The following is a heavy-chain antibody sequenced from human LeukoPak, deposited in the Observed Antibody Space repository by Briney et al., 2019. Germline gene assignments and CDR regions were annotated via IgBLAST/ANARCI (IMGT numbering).Heavy chain of an antibody. D-gene: IGHD2-15*01. CDR3: AREGAVGCSGGSCYFVYGMDV. V-gene: IGHV4-34*01. J-gene: IGHJ6*02. CDR2: INHSGST. Sequence: PSETLSLTCAVYGGSFSGYYWSWIRQPPGKGLEWMGEINHSGSTNYNPSLKCRVTIPVVTSKSQFSLKLSSVTAADTAVYYCAREGAVGCSGGSCYFVYGMDVWGQGTTVTVSS. CDR1: GGSFSGYY.